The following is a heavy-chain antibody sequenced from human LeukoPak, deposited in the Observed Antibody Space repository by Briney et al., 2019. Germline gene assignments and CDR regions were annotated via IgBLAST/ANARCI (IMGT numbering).Heavy chain of an antibody. D-gene: IGHD1-26*01. J-gene: IGHJ4*02. CDR1: GFSFSTYW. CDR2: ITSSSSPI. CDR3: ARDSGEWEPSLFDY. V-gene: IGHV3-48*01. Sequence: PGGSLRLSCLVSGFSFSTYWMTWVRQAPGKGLEWVSYITSSSSPIYYADSVKGRFTISRDNAKNSLYLQMNSLRAEDTAVYYCARDSGEWEPSLFDYWGQGTLVTVSS.